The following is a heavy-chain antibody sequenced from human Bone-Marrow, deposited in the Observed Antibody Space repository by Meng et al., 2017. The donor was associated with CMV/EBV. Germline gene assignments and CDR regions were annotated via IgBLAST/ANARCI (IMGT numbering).Heavy chain of an antibody. J-gene: IGHJ6*02. V-gene: IGHV3-7*01. Sequence: GESLKISCAASGFTFDDYWMSWVRQAPGKGLEWVANIKGDGSDKGYVDSVKGRFTISRDNARNSLYMEMNNLRAEDTAVYYCVPHDCAMDVWGQGTRVTVSS. CDR1: GFTFDDYW. CDR2: IKGDGSDK. CDR3: VPHDCAMDV.